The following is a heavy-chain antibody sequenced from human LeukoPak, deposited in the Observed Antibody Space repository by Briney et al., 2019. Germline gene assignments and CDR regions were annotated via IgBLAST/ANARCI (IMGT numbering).Heavy chain of an antibody. CDR1: GYTFTSYD. Sequence: GASVKVSCKASGYTFTSYDINWVRQATGQGLEWMGWMNPNSGNTGYAQKFQGRVTMTRNTSISTAYMELSRLRSDDTAVYYCARSPALCSSFANDYWGQGTLVTVSS. CDR3: ARSPALCSSFANDY. CDR2: MNPNSGNT. D-gene: IGHD6-6*01. J-gene: IGHJ4*02. V-gene: IGHV1-8*01.